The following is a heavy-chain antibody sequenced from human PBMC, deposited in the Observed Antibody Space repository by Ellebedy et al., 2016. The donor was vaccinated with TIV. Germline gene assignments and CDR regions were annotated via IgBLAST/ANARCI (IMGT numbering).Heavy chain of an antibody. V-gene: IGHV3-53*01. J-gene: IGHJ4*02. CDR3: ATSRARVY. CDR1: GFTVTTNY. CDR2: IFSAADGGET. Sequence: PGGSLRLSCAASGFTVTTNYMNWVRQAPGKGLEWVSVIFSAADGGETHYADSVKGRFTISRDNAKNSLYLQMNSLRVDDTAVYYCATSRARVYWGQGTLVTVSS.